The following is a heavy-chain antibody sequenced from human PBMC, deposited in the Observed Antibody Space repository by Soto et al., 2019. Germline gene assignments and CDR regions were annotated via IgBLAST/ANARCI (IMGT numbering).Heavy chain of an antibody. D-gene: IGHD4-17*01. CDR3: ARAGAHGDYADY. V-gene: IGHV3-11*05. CDR1: GFTFSDYY. J-gene: IGHJ4*02. CDR2: ISSSSSYT. Sequence: QVQLVESGGGLVKPGGSLRLSCAASGFTFSDYYMSWIRQAPGKGLEWVSYISSSSSYTNYADSVKGRFTISRDNAKNSLYLQMNSLRAEDTAVYYCARAGAHGDYADYWGQGTLVTVSS.